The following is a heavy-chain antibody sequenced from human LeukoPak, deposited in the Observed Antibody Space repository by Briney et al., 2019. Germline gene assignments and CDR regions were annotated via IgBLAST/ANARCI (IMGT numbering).Heavy chain of an antibody. CDR3: ARERLGNIVATMAY. J-gene: IGHJ4*02. Sequence: SVKVSCKASGGTFSSYAISWVRQAPGQGLEWMGGIIPIFGTANYAQKFQGRVTITADESTSTAYMELSSLRSEDTAVYYCARERLGNIVATMAYWGQGTLVTVSS. V-gene: IGHV1-69*13. CDR1: GGTFSSYA. D-gene: IGHD5-12*01. CDR2: IIPIFGTA.